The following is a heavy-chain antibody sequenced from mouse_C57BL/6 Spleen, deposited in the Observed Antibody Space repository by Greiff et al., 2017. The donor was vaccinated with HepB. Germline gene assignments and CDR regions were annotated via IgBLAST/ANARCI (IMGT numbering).Heavy chain of an antibody. D-gene: IGHD3-2*02. Sequence: VQLKESGGGLVKPGGSLKLSCAASGFTFSSYAMSWVRQTPEKRLEWVATISDGGSYTYYPDNVKGRFTISRDNAKNNLYLQMSHLKSEDTAMYYCARDGDSSGYAWFAYWGQGTLVTVSA. V-gene: IGHV5-4*01. CDR3: ARDGDSSGYAWFAY. CDR2: ISDGGSYT. J-gene: IGHJ3*01. CDR1: GFTFSSYA.